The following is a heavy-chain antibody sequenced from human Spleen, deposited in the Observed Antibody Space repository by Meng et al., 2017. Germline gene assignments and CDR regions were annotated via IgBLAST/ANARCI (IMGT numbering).Heavy chain of an antibody. Sequence: QVQVEQWGAGLLKASETLSLTCAVYGGSFSGYYWSWLRQPPGKGLEWIGKINHSGSTNYNPSLKSRVTISVDKSKNQFSLKLSSVTAADTAVYYCASSSWLYYFDYWGQGTLVTVSS. J-gene: IGHJ4*02. CDR3: ASSSWLYYFDY. V-gene: IGHV4-34*01. D-gene: IGHD6-13*01. CDR2: INHSGST. CDR1: GGSFSGYY.